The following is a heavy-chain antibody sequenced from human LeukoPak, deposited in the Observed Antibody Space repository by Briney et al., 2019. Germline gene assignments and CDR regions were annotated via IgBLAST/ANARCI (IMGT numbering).Heavy chain of an antibody. CDR3: AKVINWNYFDY. D-gene: IGHD1-20*01. J-gene: IGHJ4*02. CDR1: GFTFSSYA. CDR2: ISGSGGST. Sequence: GGSLRLSCAASGFTFSSYAMSWVRQAPGKGLEWVSAISGSGGSTYYADSVKGRFTISRDHSNNPLYLQMNSLRADDTAVYYCAKVINWNYFDYWGQGTLVTVSS. V-gene: IGHV3-23*01.